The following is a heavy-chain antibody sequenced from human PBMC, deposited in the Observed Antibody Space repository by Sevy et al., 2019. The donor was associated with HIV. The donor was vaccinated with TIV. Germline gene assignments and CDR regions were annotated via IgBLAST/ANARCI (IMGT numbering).Heavy chain of an antibody. V-gene: IGHV4-39*01. D-gene: IGHD3-10*01. CDR3: ARQGGVVDRAFDF. CDR2: ILYSGSA. Sequence: SETLSLTCTVSGGSISSSAYYWGWLRQPPGKGLEWIANILYSGSAYYNPSLSGRVTISVDTSKNQFSLRLNSVTAADTAVYYCARQGGVVDRAFDFWGQGSLVTVSS. J-gene: IGHJ4*02. CDR1: GGSISSSAYY.